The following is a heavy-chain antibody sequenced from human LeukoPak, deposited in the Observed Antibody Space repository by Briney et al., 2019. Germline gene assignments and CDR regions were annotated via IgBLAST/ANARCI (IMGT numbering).Heavy chain of an antibody. CDR2: IYPGDSDT. J-gene: IGHJ4*02. CDR3: ARRYCSGDNCYSGFDY. Sequence: GESLKISCKGSGYSFTNYWIGWVRQMPGKGLEWMGIIYPGDSDTRYSSSFQGQVTISADKSINSAYLQWSSLKASDTAVFYCARRYCSGDNCYSGFDYWGQGTLVTVSS. D-gene: IGHD2-15*01. CDR1: GYSFTNYW. V-gene: IGHV5-51*01.